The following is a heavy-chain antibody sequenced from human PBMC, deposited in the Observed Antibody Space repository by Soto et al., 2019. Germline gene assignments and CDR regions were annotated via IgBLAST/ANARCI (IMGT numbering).Heavy chain of an antibody. CDR1: GASISSYY. CDR2: IYYSGST. CDR3: ARGTYYYDSSGYSLDY. D-gene: IGHD3-22*01. V-gene: IGHV4-59*01. Sequence: SETLSLTCTVSGASISSYYWSWIRQPPGKGLEWIGYIYYSGSTNYNPSLKSRVTISVDTPKNQFSLKLTSVTAADTAVYYCARGTYYYDSSGYSLDYWGQGTLVTVSS. J-gene: IGHJ4*02.